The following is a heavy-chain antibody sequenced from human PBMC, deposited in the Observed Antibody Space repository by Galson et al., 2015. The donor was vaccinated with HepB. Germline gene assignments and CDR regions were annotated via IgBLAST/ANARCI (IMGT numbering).Heavy chain of an antibody. V-gene: IGHV3-23*01. CDR3: AKVRRPLGGPKPYFDY. D-gene: IGHD3-16*01. CDR1: GFTFSRYA. Sequence: SLRLSCAASGFTFSRYAMSWVRQAPGKGLEWVSAISGSGGSTYYADSVKGQFTIYRDNSRNTLYPQMNSLRAGDTAVYYCAKVRRPLGGPKPYFDYWGQGAPVTVSS. J-gene: IGHJ4*02. CDR2: ISGSGGST.